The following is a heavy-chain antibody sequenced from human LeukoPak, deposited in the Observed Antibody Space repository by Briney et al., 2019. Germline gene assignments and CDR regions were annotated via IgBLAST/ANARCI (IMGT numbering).Heavy chain of an antibody. J-gene: IGHJ4*02. CDR2: ISSSSSTI. CDR3: ARDQVPYSGSSQYYFDY. CDR1: GFTFSSYS. V-gene: IGHV3-48*01. Sequence: PGGSLRLSCAASGFTFSSYSMNWVRQAPGKGLEWVSYISSSSSTICYADSVKGRFTISRDNAKNSLYLQMNSLRAEDTAVYYCARDQVPYSGSSQYYFDYWGQGTLVTVSS. D-gene: IGHD1-26*01.